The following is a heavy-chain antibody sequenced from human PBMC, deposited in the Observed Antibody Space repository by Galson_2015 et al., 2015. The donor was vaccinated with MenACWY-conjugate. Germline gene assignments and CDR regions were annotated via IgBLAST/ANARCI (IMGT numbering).Heavy chain of an antibody. Sequence: SVKVSCKASGYPFSSYGINWVRQAPGQGLEWMGWISAYNGDTNYAQKFQARVFMTTDKSTDTVYMHLRSLRSDDTAFYYSASGSITRGFLTESSTHSFEYWGPGTQVTVSS. CDR2: ISAYNGDT. V-gene: IGHV1-18*04. D-gene: IGHD1-20*01. J-gene: IGHJ4*02. CDR1: GYPFSSYG. CDR3: ASGSITRGFLTESSTHSFEY.